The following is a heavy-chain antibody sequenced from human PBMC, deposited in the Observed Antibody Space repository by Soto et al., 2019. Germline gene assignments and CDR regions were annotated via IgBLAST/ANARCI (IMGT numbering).Heavy chain of an antibody. CDR2: IYYSGST. CDR1: GGSIGSGGYY. D-gene: IGHD2-2*01. Sequence: SETLSLTCTVSGGSIGSGGYYWSWIRQHPGKGLEWIGYIYYSGSTYYNPSLKSRVTISVDTSKNQFSLKLSSVTAADTAVYYCARLPDQYYYYYGMDVWGQGTTVTVSS. V-gene: IGHV4-31*03. J-gene: IGHJ6*02. CDR3: ARLPDQYYYYYGMDV.